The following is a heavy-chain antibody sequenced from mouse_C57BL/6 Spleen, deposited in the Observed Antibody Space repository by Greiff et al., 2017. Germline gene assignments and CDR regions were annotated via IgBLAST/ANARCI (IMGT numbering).Heavy chain of an antibody. J-gene: IGHJ2*01. Sequence: QVQLQQPGAELVKPGASVKLSCKASGYTFTSYWMHWVKQRPGQGLEWIGMIHPNSGSTNYNEKFKSKATLTVDKSSSTAHMQLSSLTSEDSAVYYCALTTVVPGYYWGQGTTLTVSS. D-gene: IGHD1-1*01. CDR1: GYTFTSYW. CDR2: IHPNSGST. V-gene: IGHV1-64*01. CDR3: ALTTVVPGYY.